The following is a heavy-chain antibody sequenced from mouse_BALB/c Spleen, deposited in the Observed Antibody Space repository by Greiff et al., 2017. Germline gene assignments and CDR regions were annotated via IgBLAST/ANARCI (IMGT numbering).Heavy chain of an antibody. J-gene: IGHJ4*01. V-gene: IGHV1S81*02. CDR2: INPSNGRT. CDR1: GYTFTSYW. CDR3: ARGGLLRDYYAMDY. Sequence: QVQLQQPGAELVKPGASVKLSCKASGYTFTSYWMHWVKQRPGQGLEWIGEINPSNGRTNYNEKFKSKATLTVDKSSSTAYMQLSSLTSEDSAVYYCARGGLLRDYYAMDYWGQGTSVNVSS. D-gene: IGHD1-1*01.